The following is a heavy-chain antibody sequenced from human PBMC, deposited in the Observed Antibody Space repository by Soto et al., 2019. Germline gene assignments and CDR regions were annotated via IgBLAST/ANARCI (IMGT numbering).Heavy chain of an antibody. CDR2: ISSSSSYI. D-gene: IGHD3-16*02. V-gene: IGHV3-21*01. J-gene: IGHJ4*02. Sequence: GGSLRLSCAASGFTCSSYSINWVRQAPGKGLEYVSSISSSSSYIYYADSVKGRFTISRDNAKNSLYLQMNSLRAEDTAVYYCARDAQLPSFDYWGQGTLVTVSS. CDR3: ARDAQLPSFDY. CDR1: GFTCSSYS.